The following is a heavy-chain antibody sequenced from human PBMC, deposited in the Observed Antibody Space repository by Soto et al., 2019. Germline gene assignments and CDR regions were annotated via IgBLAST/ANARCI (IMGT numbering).Heavy chain of an antibody. CDR3: SKGEMSTIRNSFDP. V-gene: IGHV3-23*01. CDR2: LSRSGGAT. J-gene: IGHJ5*02. CDR1: GFNTRFYS. D-gene: IGHD1-7*01. Sequence: VGSLRLSCTASGFNTRFYSMSWVRQTPGKGLEWVAALSRSGGATYYADSVRGRFTISRDASKDTLFLQMSNLRAEDTALYYCSKGEMSTIRNSFDPWGQGTLVTVSS.